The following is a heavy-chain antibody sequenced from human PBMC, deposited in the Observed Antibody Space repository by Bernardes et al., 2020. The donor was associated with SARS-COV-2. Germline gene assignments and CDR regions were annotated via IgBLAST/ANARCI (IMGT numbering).Heavy chain of an antibody. J-gene: IGHJ5*02. Sequence: TLSLTCAVSGGSISSGGYSWSWIRQPPGKGLEWIGYIYHSGSTYYNPSLKSRVTISVDRSKNQFSLKLSSVTAADTAVYYCARGSGRYYYDSSGYYEVRWFDPWGQGTLVTVSS. D-gene: IGHD3-22*01. CDR1: GGSISSGGYS. CDR3: ARGSGRYYYDSSGYYEVRWFDP. V-gene: IGHV4-30-2*01. CDR2: IYHSGST.